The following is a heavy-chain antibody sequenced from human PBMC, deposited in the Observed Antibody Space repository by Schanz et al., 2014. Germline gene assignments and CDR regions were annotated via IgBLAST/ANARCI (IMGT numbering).Heavy chain of an antibody. CDR3: ARGLIAAAGGAFDY. CDR1: GITFGDYA. D-gene: IGHD6-13*01. CDR2: INTGVNT. J-gene: IGHJ4*02. V-gene: IGHV3-23*04. Sequence: EVHLVESGGGLVQPGGSLRLSCAASGITFGDYAMTWVRQAPGKGLEWVSAINTGVNTYYADSVRGRFTMSRDNSKNTLYLQMNSLRAGDAAVYYCARGLIAAAGGAFDYWGQGTLXAVSA.